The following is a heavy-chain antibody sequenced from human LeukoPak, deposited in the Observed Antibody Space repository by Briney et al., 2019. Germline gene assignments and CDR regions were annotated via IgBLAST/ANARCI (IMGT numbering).Heavy chain of an antibody. D-gene: IGHD3-22*01. CDR2: IKQDGSEK. CDR3: AILLWSYDSSGHEYFQH. CDR1: GFTFSSYW. Sequence: GGSLRLSCAASGFTFSSYWMSWVRQAPGKGLEWVANIKQDGSEKYYVDSVKGRFTISRDNAKNSLYLQMNSLRAEDTAVYYCAILLWSYDSSGHEYFQHWGQGTLVTVSS. J-gene: IGHJ1*01. V-gene: IGHV3-7*01.